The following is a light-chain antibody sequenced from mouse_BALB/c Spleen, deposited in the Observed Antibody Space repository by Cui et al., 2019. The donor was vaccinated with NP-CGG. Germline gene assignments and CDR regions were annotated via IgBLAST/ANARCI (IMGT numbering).Light chain of an antibody. J-gene: IGLJ1*01. Sequence: VVTQQSALTTSPGETVTLTCRSSTGAVTTNNYANWVQEKPDHLFTGLIGGTNNRAPGVPARFSGSLIGDKAALTITGAQTEDESIYFCALWYSNHWVFGGGTKLTVL. V-gene: IGLV1*01. CDR1: TGAVTTNNY. CDR2: GTN. CDR3: ALWYSNHWV.